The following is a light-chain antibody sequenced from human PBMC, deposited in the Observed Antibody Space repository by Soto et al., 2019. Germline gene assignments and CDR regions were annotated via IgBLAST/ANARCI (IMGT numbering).Light chain of an antibody. J-gene: IGKJ1*01. V-gene: IGKV4-1*01. CDR2: WAS. Sequence: DIVMTQSPDSLAVSLGERATINCKSSQSVLYSSNNKNYLAWYQQKPGQPPRLLIYWASTRESGVPDRFSGSGSGKDFTLTISSLQAEDVAVYYCQQYSNTPQSFGQRTKVEIK. CDR3: QQYSNTPQS. CDR1: QSVLYSSNNKNY.